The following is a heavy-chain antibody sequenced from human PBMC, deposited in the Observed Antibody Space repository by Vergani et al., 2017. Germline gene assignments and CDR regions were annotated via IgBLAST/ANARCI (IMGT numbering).Heavy chain of an antibody. Sequence: VQLVESGGGVVQPGRSLRLSCAASGFTFSSYGMHWVRQAPGKGLEWVSAISGSGGSTYYADSVKGRFTISRDNSKNTLYLQMNSLRAEDTAVYYCAKDGRTYYDFWSGYYSGGYYFDYWGQGTLVTVSS. CDR3: AKDGRTYYDFWSGYYSGGYYFDY. V-gene: IGHV3-23*04. CDR2: ISGSGGST. J-gene: IGHJ4*02. D-gene: IGHD3-3*01. CDR1: GFTFSSYG.